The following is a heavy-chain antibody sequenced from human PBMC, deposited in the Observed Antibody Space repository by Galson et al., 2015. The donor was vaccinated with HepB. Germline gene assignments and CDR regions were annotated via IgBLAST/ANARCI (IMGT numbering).Heavy chain of an antibody. CDR2: ISSSSTTI. D-gene: IGHD2-2*01. Sequence: SLRLSCAASTFIFSTYSMNWVRQAPGKGLEWVSYISSSSTTIYYADSVKGRFTISRDNAKNSLFLQMNSLRAEDTAVYYCVRDNKEYCSGISCYTTEYFQHWGQGTLVTVSS. J-gene: IGHJ1*01. V-gene: IGHV3-48*04. CDR1: TFIFSTYS. CDR3: VRDNKEYCSGISCYTTEYFQH.